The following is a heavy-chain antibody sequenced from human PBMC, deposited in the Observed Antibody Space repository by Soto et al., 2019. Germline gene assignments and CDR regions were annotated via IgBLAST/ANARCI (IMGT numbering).Heavy chain of an antibody. CDR2: IIPIFGTA. CDR1: GGTFSSYA. Sequence: ASVKVSCKASGGTFSSYAISWVRQAPGQGLEWMGGIIPIFGTANYAQKFQGRVTITADESTSTAYMELSSLRSEDTAVYYCARGITMVRGVTPYYYYGMDVWGQGTTVTVSS. V-gene: IGHV1-69*13. D-gene: IGHD3-10*01. CDR3: ARGITMVRGVTPYYYYGMDV. J-gene: IGHJ6*02.